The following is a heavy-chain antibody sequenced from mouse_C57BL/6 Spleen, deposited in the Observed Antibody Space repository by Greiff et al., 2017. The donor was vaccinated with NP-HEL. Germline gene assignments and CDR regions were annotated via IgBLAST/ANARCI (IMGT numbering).Heavy chain of an antibody. CDR3: ARDAGPYYWYFDV. J-gene: IGHJ1*03. CDR2: SRNKANDYTT. V-gene: IGHV7-1*01. CDR1: GFTFSDFY. Sequence: EVQLVESGGGLVQSGRSLRLSCATSGFTFSDFYMEWVRQAPGKGLEWIAASRNKANDYTTEYSASVKGRFIVSRDTSQSILYLQMNALRAEDTAIYYCARDAGPYYWYFDVWGTGTTVTVSS.